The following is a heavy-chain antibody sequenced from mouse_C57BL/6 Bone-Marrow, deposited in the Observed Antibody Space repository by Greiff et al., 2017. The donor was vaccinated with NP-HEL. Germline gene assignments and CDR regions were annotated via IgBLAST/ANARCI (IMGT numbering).Heavy chain of an antibody. Sequence: VESEGGLVQPGSSMKLSCTASGFTFSDYYMAWVRQVPEKGLEWVANINYDGSSTYYLDSLKSRFIISRDNAKNILYLQMSSLKSEDTATYYCARDDWGYAMDYWGQGTSVTVSS. CDR3: ARDDWGYAMDY. V-gene: IGHV5-16*01. D-gene: IGHD4-1*01. CDR2: INYDGSST. CDR1: GFTFSDYY. J-gene: IGHJ4*01.